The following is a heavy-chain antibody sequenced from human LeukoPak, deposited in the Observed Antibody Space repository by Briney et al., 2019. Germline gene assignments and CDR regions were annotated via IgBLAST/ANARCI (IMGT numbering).Heavy chain of an antibody. V-gene: IGHV3-23*01. CDR2: ISGSGGST. D-gene: IGHD2-2*02. Sequence: PGGSLRLSCAASGFTFRSYAMSWARQAPGKGLEWVSGISGSGGSTYYADSVKGRFTISRDNSNNTLHLQMNSLRAEDTAVYYCAKDRRDYTNSFAFDYWGQGTLVTVSS. CDR1: GFTFRSYA. CDR3: AKDRRDYTNSFAFDY. J-gene: IGHJ4*02.